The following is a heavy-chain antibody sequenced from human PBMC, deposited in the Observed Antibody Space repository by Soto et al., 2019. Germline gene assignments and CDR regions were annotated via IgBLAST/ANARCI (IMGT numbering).Heavy chain of an antibody. CDR2: IYHSGST. CDR1: GGSISSGGYS. V-gene: IGHV4-30-2*01. D-gene: IGHD6-19*01. Sequence: QLQLQESGSRLVKPSQTLSLTCAVSGGSISSGGYSWSWIRQPPGKGLEWIGYIYHSGSTYYNPSLKSRVTISVDRSMNQFSLKLSSVTAADTAVYYCARSSGWYGEFEYWGQGTLVTVSS. J-gene: IGHJ4*02. CDR3: ARSSGWYGEFEY.